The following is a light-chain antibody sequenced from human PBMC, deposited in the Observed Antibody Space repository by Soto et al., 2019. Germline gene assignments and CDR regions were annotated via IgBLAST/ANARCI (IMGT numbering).Light chain of an antibody. CDR1: QSLVHPDGNTY. Sequence: VMTHPPLSLPVTLGQPASVSCRSSQSLVHPDGNTYLGWFQQRPGQPPKMLIYWASTRESGVPDRFSGSGSGTDFTLTISSLQAEDVAVYYCQQYYSTPRTFGQGTKVDIK. CDR2: WAS. J-gene: IGKJ1*01. V-gene: IGKV4-1*01. CDR3: QQYYSTPRT.